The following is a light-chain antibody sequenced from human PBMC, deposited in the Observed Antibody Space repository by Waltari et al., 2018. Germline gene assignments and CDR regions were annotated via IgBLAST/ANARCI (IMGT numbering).Light chain of an antibody. CDR3: SSYTNSGALVV. J-gene: IGLJ2*01. CDR2: DVS. V-gene: IGLV2-14*03. CDR1: SSDVGSYKY. Sequence: QSALTPPASVSGSPGQSITIPCTGTSSDVGSYKYVSWYQQPPGKAPKLLIYDVSYRPSGVSNRFSGSKSGNTASLTISGLQAEDEADYYCSSYTNSGALVVFGGGTKVTVL.